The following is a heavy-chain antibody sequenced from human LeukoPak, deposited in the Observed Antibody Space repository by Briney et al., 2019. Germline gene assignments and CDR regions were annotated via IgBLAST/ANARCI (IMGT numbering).Heavy chain of an antibody. V-gene: IGHV3-21*01. D-gene: IGHD6-6*01. CDR3: ARVRGIPPSTPARLNLDY. Sequence: GGSLRPSCAASGFTFRSYSMKWVRQAPGKGREWVSAIDPSSTYIYYADSVKGRFTISRDNAENSLYLQMNSLRFEDTAVYYCARVRGIPPSTPARLNLDYWGQGTLVTVSS. J-gene: IGHJ4*02. CDR2: IDPSSTYI. CDR1: GFTFRSYS.